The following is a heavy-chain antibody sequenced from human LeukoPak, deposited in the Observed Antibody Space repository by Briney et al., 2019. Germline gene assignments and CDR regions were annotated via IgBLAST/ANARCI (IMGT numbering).Heavy chain of an antibody. J-gene: IGHJ6*02. Sequence: SVKVSCKASGYTFTGYYMHWVRQAPGQGLEWMGRIIPILGIANYAQKFQGRVTITADKSTSTAYMELSSLRSEDTAVYYCASIAAAGTYYYCGMDVWGQGTTVTVSS. CDR1: GYTFTGYY. CDR2: IIPILGIA. D-gene: IGHD6-13*01. V-gene: IGHV1-69*02. CDR3: ASIAAAGTYYYCGMDV.